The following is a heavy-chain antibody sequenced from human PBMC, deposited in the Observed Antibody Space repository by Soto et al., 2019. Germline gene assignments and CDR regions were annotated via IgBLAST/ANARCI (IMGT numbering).Heavy chain of an antibody. CDR2: TNSDGSST. CDR3: ARDPQSVAAAGAPAYYYYGMDV. CDR1: GFTFSSYW. D-gene: IGHD6-13*01. Sequence: QPGGSLRLSCGASGFTFSSYWMHWVRQAPGEGLVWVSRTNSDGSSTSYADSVKGRFTISRDNAKNTLYLQMNSLRAEDTAVYYCARDPQSVAAAGAPAYYYYGMDVWGQGTTVTVSS. J-gene: IGHJ6*02. V-gene: IGHV3-74*01.